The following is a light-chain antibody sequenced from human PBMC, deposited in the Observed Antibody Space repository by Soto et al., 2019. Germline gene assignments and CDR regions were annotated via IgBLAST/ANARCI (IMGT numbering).Light chain of an antibody. V-gene: IGKV1-17*01. CDR1: QAIRND. CDR2: GSS. J-gene: IGKJ1*01. CDR3: LQHNVFPRT. Sequence: DIQMTQSPSSLSASVGDRVTITCRASQAIRNDLAWYQQKPGRAPKRLIYGSSSLQSGVLSRFSGSGSGTEFTLTISSLQPEDFATYYCLQHNVFPRTFGQGTKVEIK.